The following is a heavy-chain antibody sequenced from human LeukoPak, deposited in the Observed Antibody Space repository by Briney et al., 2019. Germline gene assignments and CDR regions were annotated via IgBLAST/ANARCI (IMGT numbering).Heavy chain of an antibody. J-gene: IGHJ4*02. D-gene: IGHD2-2*01. Sequence: GGSLRLSCAASGFTFSIAWMSWVRQAPGKGLERVGLIKSKTDGGTTDYAAPVKGRYTISRDDSKNTLYLQMNSLKTDDTAVYYCTIVGYCTTSCCVHYLWGQGTLVTVSS. CDR2: IKSKTDGGTT. CDR1: GFTFSIAW. V-gene: IGHV3-15*01. CDR3: TIVGYCTTSCCVHYL.